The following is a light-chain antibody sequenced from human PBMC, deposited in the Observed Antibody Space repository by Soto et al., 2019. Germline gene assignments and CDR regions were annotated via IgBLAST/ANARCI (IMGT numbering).Light chain of an antibody. Sequence: EIVMTQSPATLSLSPGERATLSCRASQNVRNNLAWYQQKPGQAPRLLIYGASTRATGIPARFSGSGSGTEFTLTISSLQSEDFAIYYCQHYDSWPPLFGPGTKVDIK. J-gene: IGKJ3*01. V-gene: IGKV3-15*01. CDR2: GAS. CDR1: QNVRNN. CDR3: QHYDSWPPL.